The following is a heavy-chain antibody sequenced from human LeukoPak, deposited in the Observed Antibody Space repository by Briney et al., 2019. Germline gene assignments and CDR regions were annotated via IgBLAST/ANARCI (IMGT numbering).Heavy chain of an antibody. Sequence: GGSLRLSCAVSGFSLYTYSMNWVRQAPGKGLEGVSSITSTSTYIYYADSVKGRFTISRDNAKNSLYLQMNSLRVEDTAVYYCARVGSAAPVTSSGHTIDYWGQGTLVIVSS. D-gene: IGHD3-22*01. CDR2: ITSTSTYI. CDR1: GFSLYTYS. J-gene: IGHJ4*02. V-gene: IGHV3-21*01. CDR3: ARVGSAAPVTSSGHTIDY.